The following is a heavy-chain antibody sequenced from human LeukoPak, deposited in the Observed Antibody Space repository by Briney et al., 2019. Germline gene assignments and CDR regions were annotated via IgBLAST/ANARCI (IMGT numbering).Heavy chain of an antibody. Sequence: GESLKISCKGSGYSFTSYWIGWVRQMPGKGLDWMGIIYAGDSESRYSPSFQGDVTISADKSISTAYLQWSSLKASDTAMYDCARLGLAESGNFDYWGQGTLVTVSS. CDR2: IYAGDSES. J-gene: IGHJ4*02. D-gene: IGHD1-26*01. V-gene: IGHV5-51*01. CDR1: GYSFTSYW. CDR3: ARLGLAESGNFDY.